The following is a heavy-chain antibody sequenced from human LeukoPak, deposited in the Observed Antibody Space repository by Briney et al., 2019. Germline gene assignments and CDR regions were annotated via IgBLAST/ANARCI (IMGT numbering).Heavy chain of an antibody. V-gene: IGHV1-69*05. Sequence: ASVKVSCKASGGTFSSYAISWVRQAPGQGLEWMGGIIPIFGTANYAQKFQGRVTMTTDTSTSTAYMELRSLRSDDTAVYYCASGKIAVAGYRGVPFAFDYWGQGTLVTVSS. D-gene: IGHD6-19*01. CDR1: GGTFSSYA. J-gene: IGHJ4*02. CDR2: IIPIFGTA. CDR3: ASGKIAVAGYRGVPFAFDY.